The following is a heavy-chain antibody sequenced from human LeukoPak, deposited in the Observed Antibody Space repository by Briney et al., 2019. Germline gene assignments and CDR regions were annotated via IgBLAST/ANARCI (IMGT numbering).Heavy chain of an antibody. CDR2: IYYSGST. D-gene: IGHD2-15*01. Sequence: SETLSLTCTVSGGSFSSSSYYWGWIRQPPGQGLEWIGSIYYSGSTYYNPSLKSRVTISVDTSKNQFSLNLNSVTAADTAVYYCARYCSGGSCYLNAFDIWGQGTMVTVSS. V-gene: IGHV4-39*01. CDR3: ARYCSGGSCYLNAFDI. CDR1: GGSFSSSSYY. J-gene: IGHJ3*02.